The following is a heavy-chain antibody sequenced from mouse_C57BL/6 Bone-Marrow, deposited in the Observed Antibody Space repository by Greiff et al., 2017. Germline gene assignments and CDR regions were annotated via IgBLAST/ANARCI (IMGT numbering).Heavy chain of an antibody. CDR1: GYTFTSYW. CDR3: ARPYCSNYWYFDV. D-gene: IGHD2-5*01. J-gene: IGHJ1*03. CDR2: IYPGSGST. Sequence: VQLQQPGAELVKPGASVKMSCKASGYTFTSYWMTWVKQRPGQGLEWIGEIYPGSGSTNYNEKFKSKATLTVDTSSSTAYMQLSSLTSEDSAVYYCARPYCSNYWYFDVWGTGTTVTVSS. V-gene: IGHV1-55*01.